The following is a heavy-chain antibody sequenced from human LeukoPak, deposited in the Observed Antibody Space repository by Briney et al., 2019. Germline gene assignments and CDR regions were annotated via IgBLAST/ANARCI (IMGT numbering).Heavy chain of an antibody. CDR2: IYYSGST. V-gene: IGHV4-59*12. CDR1: GGSISSYY. D-gene: IGHD2/OR15-2a*01. J-gene: IGHJ5*02. Sequence: PSETLSLTCTVSGGSISSYYWSWIRQPPGKGLEWIGYIYYSGSTNYNPSLKSRVTISVDTSKNQFSLKLSSVTAADTAVYYCARLKRGFRNWFDPWGQGTLVTVSS. CDR3: ARLKRGFRNWFDP.